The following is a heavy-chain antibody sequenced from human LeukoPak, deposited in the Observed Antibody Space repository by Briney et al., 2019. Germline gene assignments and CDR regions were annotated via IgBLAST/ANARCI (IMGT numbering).Heavy chain of an antibody. J-gene: IGHJ6*02. V-gene: IGHV3-53*04. Sequence: GGSLRLSCAASGFTFSSYAMSWVRQAPGKGLEWGSVIHSGGSTYYADSVKGRFTISRHNSKNTLYLQMNSLRAEDTAVYYCARVPYYYDSSGYYYYGMDVWGQGTTVTVSS. CDR2: IHSGGST. D-gene: IGHD3-22*01. CDR3: ARVPYYYDSSGYYYYGMDV. CDR1: GFTFSSYA.